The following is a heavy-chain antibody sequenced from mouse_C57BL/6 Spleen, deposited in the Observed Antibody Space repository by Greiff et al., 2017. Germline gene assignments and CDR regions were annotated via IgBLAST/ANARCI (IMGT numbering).Heavy chain of an antibody. V-gene: IGHV1-82*01. J-gene: IGHJ3*01. D-gene: IGHD1-1*01. CDR1: GYAFSSSW. CDR3: ARDYGSSSRFAY. CDR2: IYPGDGDT. Sequence: VKLVESGPELVKPGASVKISCKASGYAFSSSWMNWVKQRPGKGLEWIGRIYPGDGDTNYNGKFKGKATLTADKSSSTAYMQLSSLTSEDSAVYFCARDYGSSSRFAYWGQGTLVTVSA.